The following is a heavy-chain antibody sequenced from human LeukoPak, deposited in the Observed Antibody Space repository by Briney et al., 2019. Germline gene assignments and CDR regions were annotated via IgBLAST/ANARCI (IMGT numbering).Heavy chain of an antibody. CDR2: IIPISDSP. CDR1: GYTFTGYY. V-gene: IGHV1-69*06. J-gene: IGHJ4*02. CDR3: ARPMTDYCDRSGYCGLYGL. Sequence: SVKVSCKASGYTFTGYYMHWVRQAPGQALEWMGGIIPISDSPHSAQRFQGRVTITADKSTSTVNMELSNLTSEDTAVYYCARPMTDYCDRSGYCGLYGLWGQGTLVTVSS. D-gene: IGHD3-22*01.